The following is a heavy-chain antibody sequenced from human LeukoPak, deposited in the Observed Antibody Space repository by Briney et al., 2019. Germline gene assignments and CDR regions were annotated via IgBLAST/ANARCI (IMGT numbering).Heavy chain of an antibody. V-gene: IGHV3-23*01. D-gene: IGHD6-19*01. CDR2: ISGSGGST. CDR1: GFTFSSYG. Sequence: GGSLRLSCAASGFTFSSYGMSWVRQAPGKGLEWVSAISGSGGSTYYADSVKGRFTISRDNSKNTLYLQMNSLRAEDTAVYYCAKDMWIAVAGTFDYWGQGTLVTVSS. CDR3: AKDMWIAVAGTFDY. J-gene: IGHJ4*02.